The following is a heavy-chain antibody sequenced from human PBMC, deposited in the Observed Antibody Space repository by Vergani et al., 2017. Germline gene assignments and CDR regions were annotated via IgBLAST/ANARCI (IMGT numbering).Heavy chain of an antibody. CDR3: AKDNRGNWNYVDYYYYYMDV. D-gene: IGHD1-7*01. J-gene: IGHJ6*03. CDR1: GFTFSSYA. CDR2: IGGIGDST. V-gene: IGHV3-23*01. Sequence: EVQLLESGGGLGQPGGSLRLSCAASGFTFSSYAMSWVRQAPGKGLEWVSAIGGIGDSTYYADSVKGRFTISRDNSKNTLYVQMNSLRAEDTAVYFCAKDNRGNWNYVDYYYYYMDVWGKGTTVTVSS.